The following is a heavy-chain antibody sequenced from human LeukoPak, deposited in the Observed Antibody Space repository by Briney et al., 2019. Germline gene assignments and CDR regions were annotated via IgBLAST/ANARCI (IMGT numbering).Heavy chain of an antibody. CDR1: GFSLSTSGMC. V-gene: IGHV2-70*01. CDR3: ARMGYCSGGARYYYGMDV. Sequence: SGPALVKPTQTLTLTCTFSGFSLSTSGMCVSWIRQPPGKALEWLALIDWDDDKYYSTSLKTRLTISKDTSKNQVVLTMTNMDPVDTATYYCARMGYCSGGARYYYGMDVWGKGTTVTVSS. D-gene: IGHD2-15*01. J-gene: IGHJ6*04. CDR2: IDWDDDK.